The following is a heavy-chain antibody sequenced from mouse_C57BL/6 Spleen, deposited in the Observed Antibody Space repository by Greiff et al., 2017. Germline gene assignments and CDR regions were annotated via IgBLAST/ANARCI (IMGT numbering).Heavy chain of an antibody. V-gene: IGHV1-7*01. CDR2: INPSSGYT. CDR3: ARSYYGNPYYFDY. J-gene: IGHJ2*01. CDR1: GYTFTSYW. Sequence: VQLQQSGAELAKPGASVKLSCKASGYTFTSYWMHWVKQRPGQGLEWIGYINPSSGYTKYNQKFKDKATLTADKSSSTAYMQLSSLTYADSAVYYCARSYYGNPYYFDYWGQGTTLTVSS. D-gene: IGHD2-10*01.